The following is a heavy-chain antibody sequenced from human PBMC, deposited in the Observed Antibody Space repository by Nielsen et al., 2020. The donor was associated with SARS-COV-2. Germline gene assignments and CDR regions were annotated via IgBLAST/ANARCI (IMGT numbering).Heavy chain of an antibody. Sequence: GESLKISCAASGFRFTSYSMNWVRQAPGKGLEWVASITMSGAYMYYADSVRGRFTVSRDNAENSLYLQMNSLRDEDTAVYYCARETGDYTSSWFDYWGQGTLVTVSS. CDR3: ARETGDYTSSWFDY. J-gene: IGHJ5*01. D-gene: IGHD6-13*01. CDR2: ITMSGAYM. V-gene: IGHV3-21*06. CDR1: GFRFTSYS.